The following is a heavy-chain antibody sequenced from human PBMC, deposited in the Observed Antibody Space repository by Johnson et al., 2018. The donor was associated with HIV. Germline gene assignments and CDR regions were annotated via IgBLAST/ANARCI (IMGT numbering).Heavy chain of an antibody. Sequence: QVQLVESGGGVVQPGGSLRLSCAASGFTFSDYYMNWIRQAPGKGLEWISYISSSGVTIYYADSGKGRFTISRYKAKNSLCLQMNSLRAEDTAVYYCAREKIAAAGNDAFDIWGQGTMVTVSS. CDR2: ISSSGVTI. D-gene: IGHD6-13*01. CDR3: AREKIAAAGNDAFDI. V-gene: IGHV3-11*01. CDR1: GFTFSDYY. J-gene: IGHJ3*02.